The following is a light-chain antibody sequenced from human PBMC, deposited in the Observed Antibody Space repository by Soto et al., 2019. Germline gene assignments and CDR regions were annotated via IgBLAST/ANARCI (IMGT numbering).Light chain of an antibody. CDR2: ATS. CDR1: QSVSSN. V-gene: IGKV3-15*01. CDR3: QQYYDWPPLT. Sequence: ETVMTQSPATLSVSPGERATLSCRASQSVSSNLAWYQQKPGQAPRLLIYATSTRATGIPARFSGSGSGTEFTLTISSLQSEDSAIYYCQQYYDWPPLTFGGGTKVEIK. J-gene: IGKJ4*01.